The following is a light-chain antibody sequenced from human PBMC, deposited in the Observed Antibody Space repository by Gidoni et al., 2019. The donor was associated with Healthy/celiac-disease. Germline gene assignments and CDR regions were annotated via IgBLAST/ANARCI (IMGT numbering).Light chain of an antibody. V-gene: IGKV1-39*01. CDR2: AAS. CDR1: QSISSY. CDR3: QQSYSTPQT. Sequence: DIQMTQSPSSLSASVGDRVTITCRASQSISSYLNWYQQKPGKAPKLLIYAASSLQSGVPSMFSGSGSGTDFTLTISSLQPEDFATYYCQQSYSTPQTFGQXTKLEIK. J-gene: IGKJ2*01.